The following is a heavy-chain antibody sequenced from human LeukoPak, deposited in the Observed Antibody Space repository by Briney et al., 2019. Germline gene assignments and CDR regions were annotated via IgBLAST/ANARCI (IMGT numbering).Heavy chain of an antibody. Sequence: AEALSLTCTVSDGSISSYYWSWIRQPPGKGLEWIGYIYYSGSTNYNPSLKSRVTISVDTSKNQFSLKPSSVTAADTAVYYCAAHLWFGELFSWFDPWGQGTLVTVSS. D-gene: IGHD3-10*01. CDR2: IYYSGST. V-gene: IGHV4-59*01. CDR1: DGSISSYY. J-gene: IGHJ5*02. CDR3: AAHLWFGELFSWFDP.